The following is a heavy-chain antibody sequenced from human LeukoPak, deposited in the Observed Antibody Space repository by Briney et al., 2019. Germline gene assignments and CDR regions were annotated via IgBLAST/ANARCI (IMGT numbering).Heavy chain of an antibody. CDR2: IIPILGIA. J-gene: IGHJ3*02. CDR3: ARERITMIVVVITYDAFDI. Sequence: SVKVSCKASGGTFSSYAISWVRQAPGQGLEWMGRIIPILGIANYAQKFQGRVTITADKSTGTAYMELSSLRSEDTAVYYCARERITMIVVVITYDAFDIWGQGTMVTVSS. D-gene: IGHD3-22*01. V-gene: IGHV1-69*04. CDR1: GGTFSSYA.